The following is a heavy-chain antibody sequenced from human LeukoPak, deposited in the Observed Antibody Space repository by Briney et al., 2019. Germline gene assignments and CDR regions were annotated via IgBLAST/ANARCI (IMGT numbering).Heavy chain of an antibody. D-gene: IGHD3-3*01. CDR1: GFTLSSHT. V-gene: IGHV3-48*04. CDR3: VRVQPDFWSGFDAFDI. J-gene: IGHJ3*02. Sequence: GGSLRPSCAASGFTLSSHTMNWVRQVPGKGLAWVSTISSDSTVHYADSVKGRFTISRDNAKNSLYLQMNSLRAEDTAVYYCVRVQPDFWSGFDAFDIWGQGTMVTVSS. CDR2: ISSDSTV.